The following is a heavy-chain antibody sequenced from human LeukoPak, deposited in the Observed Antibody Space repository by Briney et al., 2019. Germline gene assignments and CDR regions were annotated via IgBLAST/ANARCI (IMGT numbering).Heavy chain of an antibody. CDR2: VYYSGST. CDR3: ARASFNVVFGNWFDP. D-gene: IGHD2-8*01. CDR1: GGSFSGYY. Sequence: PSETLSLTCAVYGGSFSGYYWSWIRQAPGKGLEWIGNVYYSGSTFYNPSLKSRVTISVDTSKNQFSLKLRSVTAADTAIYYCARASFNVVFGNWFDPWGQGTLVTVSS. V-gene: IGHV4-34*01. J-gene: IGHJ5*02.